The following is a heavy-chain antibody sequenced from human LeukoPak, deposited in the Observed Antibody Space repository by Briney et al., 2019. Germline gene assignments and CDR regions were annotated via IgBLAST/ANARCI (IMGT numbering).Heavy chain of an antibody. CDR1: GFTFSSYA. Sequence: GGSLRLSCAASGFTFSSYAMSWVRQAPGKGLEWVSAISGSGGSTYHADSVKGRFTISRDNSKNTLYLQMNSLRAEDTAVYYCAKDGYGSGTNFDYWGQGTLVTVSS. V-gene: IGHV3-23*01. D-gene: IGHD3-10*01. CDR2: ISGSGGST. J-gene: IGHJ4*02. CDR3: AKDGYGSGTNFDY.